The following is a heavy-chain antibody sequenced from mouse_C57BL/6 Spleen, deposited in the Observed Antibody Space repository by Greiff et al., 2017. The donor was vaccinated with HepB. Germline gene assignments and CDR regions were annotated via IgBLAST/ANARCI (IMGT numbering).Heavy chain of an antibody. D-gene: IGHD2-4*01. CDR3: ARWDDYGGFAY. CDR1: GYTFTSYW. CDR2: IDPSDSYT. V-gene: IGHV1-69*01. Sequence: QVQLQQSGAELVMPGASVKLSCKASGYTFTSYWMHWVKQRPGQGLEWIGEIDPSDSYTNYNQKFKGKSTLTVDKSSSTAYMQLSSLTSEDSAVYYCARWDDYGGFAYWGQGTLVTVSA. J-gene: IGHJ3*01.